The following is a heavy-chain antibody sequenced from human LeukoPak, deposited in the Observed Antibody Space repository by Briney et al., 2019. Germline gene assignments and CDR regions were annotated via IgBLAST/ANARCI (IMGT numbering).Heavy chain of an antibody. CDR2: ISGSGGST. V-gene: IGHV3-23*01. D-gene: IGHD2-2*01. Sequence: GGSLRLSCAASGFTFSSYAMSWVRQAPGKGLEGVSAISGSGGSTYYADSVKGRFTISRDNSKNTLYLQMNSLRAEDTAVYYCAKKVRRYQLLSEFDYWGQGTLVTVSS. CDR1: GFTFSSYA. CDR3: AKKVRRYQLLSEFDY. J-gene: IGHJ4*02.